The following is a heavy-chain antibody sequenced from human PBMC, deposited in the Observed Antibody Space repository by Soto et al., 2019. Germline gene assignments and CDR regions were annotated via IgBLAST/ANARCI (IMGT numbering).Heavy chain of an antibody. CDR1: GYTFTTYA. Sequence: ASVKVSCKASGYTFTTYAMHWVRQAPGQGLEWMGWISAYNGNTNYAQKLQGRVTMTTDTSTSTAYMELRSLRSDDTAVYYCARGAFYYDSSGYSLIRAGFDPWGQGTLVTVSS. CDR2: ISAYNGNT. CDR3: ARGAFYYDSSGYSLIRAGFDP. D-gene: IGHD3-22*01. V-gene: IGHV1-18*01. J-gene: IGHJ5*02.